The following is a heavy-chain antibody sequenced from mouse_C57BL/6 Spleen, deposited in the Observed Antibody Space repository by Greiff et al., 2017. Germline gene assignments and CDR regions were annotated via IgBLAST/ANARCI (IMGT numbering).Heavy chain of an antibody. D-gene: IGHD1-1*01. Sequence: QVQLKESGAELVRPGTSVKVSCKASGYAFTNYLIEWVKQRPGQGLEWIGVINPGSGGTNYNEKFKGKATLTADKSSSTAYMQLSSLTSEDSAVYFCARSPGSSYGWYFDVWGTGTTVTVSS. CDR3: ARSPGSSYGWYFDV. J-gene: IGHJ1*03. CDR1: GYAFTNYL. CDR2: INPGSGGT. V-gene: IGHV1-54*01.